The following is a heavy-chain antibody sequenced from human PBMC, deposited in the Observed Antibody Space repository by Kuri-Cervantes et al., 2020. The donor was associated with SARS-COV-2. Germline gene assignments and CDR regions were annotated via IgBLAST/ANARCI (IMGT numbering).Heavy chain of an antibody. CDR2: INHSGST. Sequence: ESLKISCTVPGGSISGYYWSWIRQPPGKGLEWIGEINHSGSTNYNPSLKSRVTISADTSKNQFSLKLSSVTAADTAVYYCARKMDTAMVIDYWGQGTLVTVSS. D-gene: IGHD5-18*01. CDR1: GGSISGYY. CDR3: ARKMDTAMVIDY. J-gene: IGHJ4*02. V-gene: IGHV4-34*01.